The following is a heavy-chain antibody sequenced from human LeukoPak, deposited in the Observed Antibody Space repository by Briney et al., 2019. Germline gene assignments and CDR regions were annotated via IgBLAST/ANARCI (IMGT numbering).Heavy chain of an antibody. CDR3: AKGDIVVVPSGRYYYYMDV. V-gene: IGHV3-43*02. Sequence: GGSLRLSCAASGFTFDDYAMHWVRHAPGKGLEWVSLISGDGGSTYYADSVKGRFTISRDNSKNSLYLQMNSLRTEDTALYYCAKGDIVVVPSGRYYYYMDVWGKGTTVAVSS. D-gene: IGHD2-2*01. J-gene: IGHJ6*03. CDR1: GFTFDDYA. CDR2: ISGDGGST.